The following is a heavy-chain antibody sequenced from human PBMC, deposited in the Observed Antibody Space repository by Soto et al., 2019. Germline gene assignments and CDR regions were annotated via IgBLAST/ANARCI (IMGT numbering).Heavy chain of an antibody. Sequence: KASETLSLTCAVSGGSISSGGYSRSWIRQPPGKGLEWIGYIYHSGSTYYNPSLKSRVTISVDRSKNQFSLKLSSVTAADTAVYYCASRILSYCGSTSCYQGVFDPWGQGTLVTVSS. D-gene: IGHD2-2*01. CDR3: ASRILSYCGSTSCYQGVFDP. V-gene: IGHV4-30-2*01. J-gene: IGHJ5*02. CDR1: GGSISSGGYS. CDR2: IYHSGST.